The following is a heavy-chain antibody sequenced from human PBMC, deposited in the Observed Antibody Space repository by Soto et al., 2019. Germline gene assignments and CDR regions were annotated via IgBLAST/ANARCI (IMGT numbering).Heavy chain of an antibody. CDR1: GFTFDAYA. CDR2: ISWNSGSI. D-gene: IGHD4-17*01. V-gene: IGHV3-9*01. CDR3: AKDEFYGDYVFAFDL. J-gene: IGHJ3*01. Sequence: EVQLVESGGGLVQPGRSLRLSCAASGFTFDAYAMHWLRQAPGKGLEWVSGISWNSGSIGYADSVKGRFTISRDNAKNYLYLQVNSLRAEETALYYCAKDEFYGDYVFAFDLWGQGTMVTVSS.